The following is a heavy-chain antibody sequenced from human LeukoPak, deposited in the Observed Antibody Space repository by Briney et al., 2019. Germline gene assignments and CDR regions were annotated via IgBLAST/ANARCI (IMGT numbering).Heavy chain of an antibody. CDR1: GYTFTGYY. CDR3: ARDRIRYSGYGMDV. D-gene: IGHD5-12*01. V-gene: IGHV1-2*02. CDR2: INPNSGGT. Sequence: ASVKVSCKASGYTFTGYYMHWVRQAPGQGLEWMGWINPNSGGTNYARKFQGRVTMTRDTSISTAYMELSRLRSDDTAVYYCARDRIRYSGYGMDVWGQGTTVTVSS. J-gene: IGHJ6*02.